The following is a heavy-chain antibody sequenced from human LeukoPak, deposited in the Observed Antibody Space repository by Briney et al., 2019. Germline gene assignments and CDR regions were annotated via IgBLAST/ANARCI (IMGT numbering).Heavy chain of an antibody. Sequence: ASVKVSCKASGYTFTSYYMHWVRQASGQGLEWMGIINPSGGSTSYAQKFQGRVTMTRDTSTSTVYMELSSLRSEDTAVYYCARDRDYCSSTSCQTFNWFDPWGQGTLVTVSS. V-gene: IGHV1-46*01. J-gene: IGHJ5*02. D-gene: IGHD2-2*01. CDR2: INPSGGST. CDR1: GYTFTSYY. CDR3: ARDRDYCSSTSCQTFNWFDP.